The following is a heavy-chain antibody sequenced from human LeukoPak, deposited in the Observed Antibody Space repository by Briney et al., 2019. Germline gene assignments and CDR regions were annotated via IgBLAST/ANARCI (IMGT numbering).Heavy chain of an antibody. D-gene: IGHD2-2*01. CDR2: ISSSSSYI. J-gene: IGHJ4*02. CDR3: AKEGGAVVVPAAIFRPYYFDY. CDR1: GFTFSSYS. Sequence: PGGSLRLSCAASGFTFSSYSMNWVRQAPGKGLEWVSSISSSSSYIYYADSVKGRFTISRDNAKNSLYLQMNSLRAEDTAVYYCAKEGGAVVVPAAIFRPYYFDYWGQGTLVTVSS. V-gene: IGHV3-21*01.